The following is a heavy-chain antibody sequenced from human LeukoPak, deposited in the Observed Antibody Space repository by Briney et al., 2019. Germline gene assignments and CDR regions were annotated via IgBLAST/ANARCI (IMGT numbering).Heavy chain of an antibody. D-gene: IGHD2-2*01. J-gene: IGHJ6*03. CDR2: IYYSGST. Sequence: KSSETLSLTCTVSGGSISSYYWSWIRQPPGKGLEWIGYIYYSGSTNYNPSLKSRVTISVDTSKNQFSLKLSSVTAADTAVYYCAREDIVVVPLSGYYYYYMDVWGKGTTVTISS. CDR1: GGSISSYY. V-gene: IGHV4-59*01. CDR3: AREDIVVVPLSGYYYYYMDV.